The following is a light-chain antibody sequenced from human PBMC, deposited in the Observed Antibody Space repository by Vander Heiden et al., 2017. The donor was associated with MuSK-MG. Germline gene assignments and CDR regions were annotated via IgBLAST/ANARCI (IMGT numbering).Light chain of an antibody. V-gene: IGLV2-8*01. J-gene: IGLJ1*01. Sequence: QSALTQPPSASGSPGQSVTISCSGTSSDVGGYNYVSWYQQHPGKAPKLMMYDVSKRPSGVPDRFSGSKSGNTASLTVSWLQAEDEADYYCASYAGNTYVFGTGTKVTVL. CDR3: ASYAGNTYV. CDR1: SSDVGGYNY. CDR2: DVS.